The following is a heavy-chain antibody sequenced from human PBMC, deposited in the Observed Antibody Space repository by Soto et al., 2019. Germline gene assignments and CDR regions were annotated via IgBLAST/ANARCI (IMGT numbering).Heavy chain of an antibody. J-gene: IGHJ6*03. CDR1: GYTFTSYY. CDR3: AREGRYSYGYRVYYYYMDV. Sequence: ASVKVSCKASGYTFTSYYMHWVRQAPGQGLEWMGIINPSGGSTSYAQKFQGRVTMTRDTSTSTVYMELSSLRSEDTAVYYCAREGRYSYGYRVYYYYMDVWGKGTTVTVSS. V-gene: IGHV1-46*03. D-gene: IGHD5-18*01. CDR2: INPSGGST.